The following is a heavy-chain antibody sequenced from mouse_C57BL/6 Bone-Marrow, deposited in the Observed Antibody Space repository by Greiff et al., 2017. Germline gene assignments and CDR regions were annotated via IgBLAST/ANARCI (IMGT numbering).Heavy chain of an antibody. J-gene: IGHJ4*01. CDR3: ARKGVLLLLDY. D-gene: IGHD1-1*02. V-gene: IGHV1-81*01. CDR1: GYTFTSYG. Sequence: VQLQESGAELARPGASVKLSCKASGYTFTSYGISWVKQRTGQGLEWIGEIYPRSGNTYYNEKFKGKATLTADKSSSTAYMELRSLTSEDSAVYFCARKGVLLLLDYWGQGTSVTVSS. CDR2: IYPRSGNT.